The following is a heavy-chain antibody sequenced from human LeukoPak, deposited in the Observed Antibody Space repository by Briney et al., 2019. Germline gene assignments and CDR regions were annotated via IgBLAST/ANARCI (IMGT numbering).Heavy chain of an antibody. CDR2: ISGSGGST. D-gene: IGHD2-2*02. Sequence: GGSLRLSCAASGFTFSSYAMSWVRQAPGKGLEWVSAISGSGGSTYYADSVKGRFTISRDNPKNTLYLQMNSLRAEDTAVYYCAVVPAAILGYYYYGMDVWGQGTTVTVSS. J-gene: IGHJ6*02. V-gene: IGHV3-23*01. CDR3: AVVPAAILGYYYYGMDV. CDR1: GFTFSSYA.